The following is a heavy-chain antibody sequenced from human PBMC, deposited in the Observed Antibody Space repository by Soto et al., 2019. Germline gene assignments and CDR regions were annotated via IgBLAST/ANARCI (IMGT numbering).Heavy chain of an antibody. J-gene: IGHJ4*02. V-gene: IGHV4-59*11. CDR3: TRANWYSEY. D-gene: IGHD7-27*01. CDR1: GGSINNHY. CDR2: VYYNGIT. Sequence: QVQLQESGPGLVKPSETLSLTCTVSGGSINNHYWSWIRQPPGKGLEWLGYVYYNGITNYNPYLESRVNMSVDTSKNQVSLNLTSLTAADTAIYFCTRANWYSEYWGQGTLVTVSS.